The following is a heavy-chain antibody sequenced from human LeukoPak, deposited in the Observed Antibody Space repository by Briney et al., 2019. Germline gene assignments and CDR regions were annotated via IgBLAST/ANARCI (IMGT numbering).Heavy chain of an antibody. CDR3: AREDRLGHFDY. Sequence: SQTLSLTCAISGDSVFSNSVAWNWIRQSPSRGLEWLGRTYYRSNWFNDYAVSMKGRVIINPVTSKNQFSLQLNCVTPEDTAVYYCAREDRLGHFDYWGQGTLVTVSS. J-gene: IGHJ4*02. CDR2: TYYRSNWFN. CDR1: GDSVFSNSVA. V-gene: IGHV6-1*01.